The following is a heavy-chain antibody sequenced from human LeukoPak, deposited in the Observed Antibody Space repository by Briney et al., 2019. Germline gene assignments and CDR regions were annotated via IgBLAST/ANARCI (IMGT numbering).Heavy chain of an antibody. D-gene: IGHD1-26*01. V-gene: IGHV3-48*03. Sequence: PGGSLRLSCVASGFTFRTYEMNWVRQAPGKGLEWVSYISGSDPTEYYADSVRGRFTISRDNAKNSLYLQMNSLRAEDTAVYYCARDKIGYYRWFDPWGQGTLVTVSS. J-gene: IGHJ5*02. CDR3: ARDKIGYYRWFDP. CDR1: GFTFRTYE. CDR2: ISGSDPTE.